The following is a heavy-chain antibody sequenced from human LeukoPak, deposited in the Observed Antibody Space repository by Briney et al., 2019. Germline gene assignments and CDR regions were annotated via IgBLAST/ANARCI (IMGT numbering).Heavy chain of an antibody. D-gene: IGHD1-26*01. Sequence: GGSLRLSCAASGFTFSSYWMHWVRRAPGKGLVWVSRINSDGSSTSYADSVKGRFTISRDNAKNTLYLQMNSLRAEDTAVYYCAVRAVGATLDYWGQGTLVTVSS. CDR2: INSDGSST. CDR1: GFTFSSYW. J-gene: IGHJ4*02. V-gene: IGHV3-74*01. CDR3: AVRAVGATLDY.